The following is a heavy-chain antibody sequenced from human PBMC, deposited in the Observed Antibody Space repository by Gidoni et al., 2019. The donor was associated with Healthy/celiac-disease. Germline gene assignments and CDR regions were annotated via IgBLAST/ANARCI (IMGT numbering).Heavy chain of an antibody. D-gene: IGHD4-17*01. CDR1: GFTFSSYS. Sequence: GFTFSSYSMNWVRQAPGKGLEWVSSISSSSSYIYYADSVKGRFTISRYNAKNSLYLQMNSLRAEDTAVYYCARLGYGGPFDYWGQGTLVTVSS. CDR3: ARLGYGGPFDY. V-gene: IGHV3-21*01. J-gene: IGHJ4*02. CDR2: ISSSSSYI.